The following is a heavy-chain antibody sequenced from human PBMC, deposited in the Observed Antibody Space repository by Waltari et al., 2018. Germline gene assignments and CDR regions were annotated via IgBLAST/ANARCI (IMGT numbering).Heavy chain of an antibody. J-gene: IGHJ5*02. CDR2: IIPILGTAP. CDR3: ARRQLGGAFDP. CDR1: GGTFGSYA. V-gene: IGHV1-69*12. Sequence: QVQLVQSGAEVRKPGSSVKVSCKASGGTFGSYAITWVRQAPGEGLEGMGGIIPILGTAPNYAQKFQGRLTITADESTATVYMDLSSLRSDDTAVYYCARRQLGGAFDPWGQGTLVSVSS. D-gene: IGHD3-16*01.